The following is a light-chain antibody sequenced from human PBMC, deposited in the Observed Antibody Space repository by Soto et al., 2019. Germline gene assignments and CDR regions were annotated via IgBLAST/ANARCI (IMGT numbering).Light chain of an antibody. J-gene: IGKJ4*01. V-gene: IGKV3-20*01. CDR3: QQFSSYPLT. CDR1: QSVSGNS. CDR2: DAS. Sequence: EGVLTQSPGTLSLPPGERATVSCRASQSVSGNSLAWYQQRPGQAPRLLIYDASSRATGIPDRFSGGGSGTDFTLTISRLEPEDFAVYYCQQFSSYPLTFGRGTKVDIK.